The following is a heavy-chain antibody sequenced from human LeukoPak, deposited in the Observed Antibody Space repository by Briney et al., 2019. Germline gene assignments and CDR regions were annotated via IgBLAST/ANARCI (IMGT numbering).Heavy chain of an antibody. CDR1: GFTFSSYA. V-gene: IGHV3-23*01. J-gene: IGHJ4*02. CDR3: AKYPFGERDGYNSEPFGY. CDR2: ISGSGGST. Sequence: GGSLRLSCAASGFTFSSYAMSWVPQAPEKGLEWVSAISGSGGSTYYADAVKGRFTISRDNSKNTLYLQMNSLRADDNAVYYCAKYPFGERDGYNSEPFGYLGPGTLVNVSS. D-gene: IGHD5-24*01.